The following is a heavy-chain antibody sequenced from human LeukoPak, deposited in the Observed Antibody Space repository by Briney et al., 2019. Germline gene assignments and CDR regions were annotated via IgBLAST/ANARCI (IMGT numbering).Heavy chain of an antibody. D-gene: IGHD3-16*02. J-gene: IGHJ4*02. CDR3: ARGGYTHRYFDY. CDR1: GYSITSGHY. Sequence: SETLSLTCSVSGYSITSGHYWGWIRQPPGKGLEWTGYIYYSGSTNYNPSLKSRVTISVDTSKNQFSLKLSSVTAADTAVYYCARGGYTHRYFDYWGQGTLVTVSS. CDR2: IYYSGST. V-gene: IGHV4-59*11.